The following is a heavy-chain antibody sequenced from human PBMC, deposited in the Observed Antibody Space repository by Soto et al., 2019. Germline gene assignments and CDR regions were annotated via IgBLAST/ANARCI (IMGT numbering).Heavy chain of an antibody. CDR3: ASGTTYYYGSGSYRAAAFDY. Sequence: SVKVSCKASGGTFSSYAISWVRQAPGQGLEWMGGIIPIFGTANYAQKFQGRVTITADESTSTAHMELSSLRSEDTAVYYCASGTTYYYGSGSYRAAAFDYWGQGTLVT. D-gene: IGHD3-10*01. CDR2: IIPIFGTA. J-gene: IGHJ4*02. CDR1: GGTFSSYA. V-gene: IGHV1-69*13.